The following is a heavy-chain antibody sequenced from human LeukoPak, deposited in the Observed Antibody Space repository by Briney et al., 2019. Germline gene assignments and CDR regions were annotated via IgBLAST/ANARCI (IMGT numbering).Heavy chain of an antibody. Sequence: GGSLRLSCAASGFTFSSYSMNWVRQAPGKGLEWVSSISSSSSYIYYADSVKDRFTISRDNAKNSLYLQMNSLRAEDTAVYYCARGEYYYDSSGYYYLFDYWGQGTLVTVPS. CDR1: GFTFSSYS. CDR3: ARGEYYYDSSGYYYLFDY. D-gene: IGHD3-22*01. J-gene: IGHJ4*02. CDR2: ISSSSSYI. V-gene: IGHV3-21*01.